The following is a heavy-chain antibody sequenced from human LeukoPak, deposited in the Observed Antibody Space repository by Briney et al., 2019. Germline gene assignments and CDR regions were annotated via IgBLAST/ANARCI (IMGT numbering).Heavy chain of an antibody. CDR3: ARGLITMVRGVKRGYGMDV. Sequence: GGSLRLSCAASGFTFSSYEMNWVRQAPGKGLEWVSYISSSGSTIYYADSVKGRFTISRDNAKNSLYLQMNSLRAEDTAVYYCARGLITMVRGVKRGYGMDVWGQGTTVTVSS. D-gene: IGHD3-10*01. CDR2: ISSSGSTI. J-gene: IGHJ6*02. V-gene: IGHV3-48*03. CDR1: GFTFSSYE.